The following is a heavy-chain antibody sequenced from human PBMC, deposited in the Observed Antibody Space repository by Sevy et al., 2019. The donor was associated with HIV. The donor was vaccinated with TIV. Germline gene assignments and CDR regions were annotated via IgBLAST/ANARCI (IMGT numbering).Heavy chain of an antibody. CDR1: GFTFSGSA. Sequence: GGSLRLSSAASGFTFSGSAMPWVRQASGKGLEWVGRIRSKGNSYATAYAASVKGRFTISRDDSKNTVYLQMNSLKTEDTAVYYCTRGGARDSSSLYDYLDYWGQGTLVTVSS. J-gene: IGHJ4*02. CDR3: TRGGARDSSSLYDYLDY. V-gene: IGHV3-73*01. CDR2: IRSKGNSYAT. D-gene: IGHD6-13*01.